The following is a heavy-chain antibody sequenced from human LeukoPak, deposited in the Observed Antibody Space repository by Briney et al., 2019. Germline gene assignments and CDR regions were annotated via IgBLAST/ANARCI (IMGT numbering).Heavy chain of an antibody. CDR2: FDPEDGET. Sequence: ASVKVSCKVSGYTLTELSMHWVRQAPGKGLEWMGGFDPEDGETIYAQKFQGRVTMTEDTSTDTAYMELSRLRSDDTAVYYCAREGGLGLLGCSTSCYYDYWGQGTLVTVSS. CDR3: AREGGLGLLGCSTSCYYDY. V-gene: IGHV1-24*01. J-gene: IGHJ4*02. CDR1: GYTLTELS. D-gene: IGHD2-2*01.